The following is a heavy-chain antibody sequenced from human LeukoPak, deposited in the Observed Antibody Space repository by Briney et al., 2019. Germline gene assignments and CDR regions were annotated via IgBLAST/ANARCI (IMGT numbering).Heavy chain of an antibody. CDR3: ARDSFDVYYYDSSGYHPGVY. V-gene: IGHV3-7*01. CDR2: IKQDGSEK. J-gene: IGHJ4*02. D-gene: IGHD3-22*01. CDR1: GFTFSSYW. Sequence: GGSLGLSCAASGFTFSSYWMSWVRQAPGKGLEWVANIKQDGSEKYYVDSVKGRFTVSRDNAKNSLYLQMNSLRAEDTAVYYCARDSFDVYYYDSSGYHPGVYWGQGTLVTVSS.